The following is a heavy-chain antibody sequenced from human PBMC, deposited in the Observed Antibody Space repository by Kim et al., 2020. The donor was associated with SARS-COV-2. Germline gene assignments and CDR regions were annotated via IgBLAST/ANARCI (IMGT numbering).Heavy chain of an antibody. CDR3: AKDRGSGWYFVYFDY. Sequence: DSVKGRFTISRDNSKNSLYLQMNSLRTEDTALYYCAKDRGSGWYFVYFDYWGQGTLVTVSS. D-gene: IGHD6-19*01. J-gene: IGHJ4*02. V-gene: IGHV3-43*01.